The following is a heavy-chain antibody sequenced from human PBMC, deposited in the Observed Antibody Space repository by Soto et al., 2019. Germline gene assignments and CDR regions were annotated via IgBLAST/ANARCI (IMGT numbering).Heavy chain of an antibody. CDR1: GFTFSRYS. D-gene: IGHD4-17*01. CDR3: ARGGVTRIFGAS. V-gene: IGHV3-48*02. CDR2: IDTSSGTK. J-gene: IGHJ4*02. Sequence: EVQLVESGGGLVQPGGSLRVSCAASGFTFSRYSMNWVRQAPGKGLEWLSYIDTSSGTKYYADSVKGRFIISRDNAKNSLLRQMKSLRDEDTAVYYLARGGVTRIFGASWGEETLVTVSS.